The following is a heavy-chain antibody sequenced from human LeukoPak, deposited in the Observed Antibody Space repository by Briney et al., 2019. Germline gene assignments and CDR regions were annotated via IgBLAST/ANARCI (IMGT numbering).Heavy chain of an antibody. V-gene: IGHV3-11*04. D-gene: IGHD3-22*01. CDR2: ISSSGSTI. CDR1: GFTFSDYY. Sequence: GGSLRLSCAASGFTFSDYYMSWIRQAPGKGLEWVSYISSSGSTIYYADSVKGRFTISRDNAKNSLYLQMNSLRAEDTAVYYCAKTYYDTGGPYYYYMDVWGKGTTVTISS. CDR3: AKTYYDTGGPYYYYMDV. J-gene: IGHJ6*03.